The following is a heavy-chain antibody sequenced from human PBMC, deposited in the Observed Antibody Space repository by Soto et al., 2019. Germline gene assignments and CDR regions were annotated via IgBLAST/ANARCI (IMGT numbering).Heavy chain of an antibody. J-gene: IGHJ6*03. Sequence: GGSLRLSCAASGFTFSSYWMTWVCQAPGKGLEWVANIKQDGSEKYYVDSVKGRFTISRDNAKNSLYLQVNSLRAEDTAVYYCARGPGDSILYYYNYYMDVWGKGTTVTVSS. CDR3: ARGPGDSILYYYNYYMDV. CDR1: GFTFSSYW. V-gene: IGHV3-7*04. CDR2: IKQDGSEK. D-gene: IGHD4-17*01.